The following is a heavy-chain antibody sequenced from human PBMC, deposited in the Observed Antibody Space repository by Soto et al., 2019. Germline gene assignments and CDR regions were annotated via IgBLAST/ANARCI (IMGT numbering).Heavy chain of an antibody. CDR1: GGSFSGYY. V-gene: IGHV4-34*01. CDR3: ARVAYYDFWSPHYYMDV. CDR2: INHSGST. Sequence: SETLSLTCAVYGGSFSGYYWSWIRQPPGKGLEWIGEINHSGSTNYNPSLKSRVTISVDTSKNQFSLKLSSVTAADTAVYYCARVAYYDFWSPHYYMDVWGKGTTVTVSS. J-gene: IGHJ6*03. D-gene: IGHD3-3*01.